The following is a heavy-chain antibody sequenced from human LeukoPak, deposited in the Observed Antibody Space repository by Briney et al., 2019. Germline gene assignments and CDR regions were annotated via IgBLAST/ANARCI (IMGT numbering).Heavy chain of an antibody. CDR1: GFTFSSFG. CDR3: ARDYNYAMDV. CDR2: ISYSSSLT. J-gene: IGHJ6*02. Sequence: PGGSLRLSCAASGFTFSSFGMNWVRQAPGKGLEWVSYISYSSSLTDYADSVKGRFTISRDDAKNSLCLQMSGLRDEDTAVYYCARDYNYAMDVWGQGTTVTVSS. V-gene: IGHV3-48*02.